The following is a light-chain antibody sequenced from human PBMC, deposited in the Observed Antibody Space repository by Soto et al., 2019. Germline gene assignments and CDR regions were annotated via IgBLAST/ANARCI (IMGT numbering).Light chain of an antibody. CDR1: QSVGASY. J-gene: IGKJ1*01. V-gene: IGKV3-20*01. CDR2: GAS. CDR3: QQYGSSSWT. Sequence: EMVLTQSPGTLSLSPGERATLSCRASQSVGASYLAWYQQKPGQAPRLLINGASSRATGIPDRVSGSGSGTDFTLTISRLEPEDFAVYYCQQYGSSSWTFGQGTKVEIK.